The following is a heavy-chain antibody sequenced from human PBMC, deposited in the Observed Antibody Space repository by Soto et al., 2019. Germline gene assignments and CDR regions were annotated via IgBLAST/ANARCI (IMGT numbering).Heavy chain of an antibody. V-gene: IGHV1-69*01. CDR2: IIPIFGTP. D-gene: IGHD3-10*01. J-gene: IGHJ4*02. CDR3: ARDRDDYGSGNYYNRIDF. Sequence: QVQLVQSGAEVKKPGSSVKVSCKASGGIFSTYAISWLRQAPGQGLEWMGGIIPIFGTPNYAQRCQGRVTITADASTSTAYMELSRLRSEDTAVYYCARDRDDYGSGNYYNRIDFWGQGTLVTVSS. CDR1: GGIFSTYA.